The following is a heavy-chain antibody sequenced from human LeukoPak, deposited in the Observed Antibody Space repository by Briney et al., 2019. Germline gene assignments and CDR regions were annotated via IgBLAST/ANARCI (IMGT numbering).Heavy chain of an antibody. CDR3: ARGGPVVVAATPY. J-gene: IGHJ4*02. V-gene: IGHV1-2*02. CDR2: INPNSGGT. Sequence: GASVKVTCKASGYTFTGYYMHWVRQAPGQGLEWMGWINPNSGGTNYAQKFQGRVTMTRDTSISTAYMELSRLRSDDTAVYYCARGGPVVVAATPYWGQGTLVTVSS. D-gene: IGHD2-15*01. CDR1: GYTFTGYY.